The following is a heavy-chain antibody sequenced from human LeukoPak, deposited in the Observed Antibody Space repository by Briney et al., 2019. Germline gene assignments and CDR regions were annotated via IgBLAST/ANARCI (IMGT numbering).Heavy chain of an antibody. CDR2: INNRGSST. CDR3: AKERQTGDYFTSDY. D-gene: IGHD4-17*01. CDR1: GFTFSSYT. V-gene: IGHV3-23*01. Sequence: GGSLRLSCAASGFTFSSYTMSWVRQAPGEGLEWLSAINNRGSSTYYAGSVKDRFTISRDNSENTLYLQMNSLTVDDTAVYFCAKERQTGDYFTSDYLGQGTLVTVSS. J-gene: IGHJ4*02.